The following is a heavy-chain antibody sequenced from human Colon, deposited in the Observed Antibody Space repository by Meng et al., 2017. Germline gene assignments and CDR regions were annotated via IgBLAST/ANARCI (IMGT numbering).Heavy chain of an antibody. J-gene: IGHJ3*02. Sequence: GESLKISCAASGFSFSNYGMHWVRQAPGRGLEWVALIWSDGSNEYYADSVKGRFTISRDNSKNTLYLQMNSLRAEDTAVYYCVRTGGDVFDIWGQGTMVTVSS. CDR1: GFSFSNYG. CDR2: IWSDGSNE. D-gene: IGHD2-8*02. V-gene: IGHV3-33*01. CDR3: VRTGGDVFDI.